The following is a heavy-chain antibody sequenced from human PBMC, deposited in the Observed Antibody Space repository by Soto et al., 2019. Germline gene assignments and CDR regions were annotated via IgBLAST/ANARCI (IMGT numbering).Heavy chain of an antibody. CDR1: GGTFSSYA. D-gene: IGHD2-15*01. CDR2: IIPIFGTA. Sequence: GASVKVSCKASGGTFSSYAISWVRQAPGQGLECMGGIIPIFGTANYAQKFQGRVTITRDTSTSTAYMELSSLRSEDTAVYYCARGKVVVVVAATRGDAFDIWGQGTMVTVSS. V-gene: IGHV1-69*05. CDR3: ARGKVVVVVAATRGDAFDI. J-gene: IGHJ3*02.